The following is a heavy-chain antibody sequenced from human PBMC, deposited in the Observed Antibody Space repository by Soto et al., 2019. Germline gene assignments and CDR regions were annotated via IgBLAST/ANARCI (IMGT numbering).Heavy chain of an antibody. Sequence: GASVKVSCKASGYTFTSYGISWVRQAPGQGLEWMGWISAYNGNTNYAQKLQGRVTMTTDTSTSTAYMEQRSLRSDDTAVYYCAREDDYDFWSGPLDYWGQGTLVTVSS. CDR2: ISAYNGNT. CDR1: GYTFTSYG. V-gene: IGHV1-18*01. CDR3: AREDDYDFWSGPLDY. J-gene: IGHJ4*02. D-gene: IGHD3-3*01.